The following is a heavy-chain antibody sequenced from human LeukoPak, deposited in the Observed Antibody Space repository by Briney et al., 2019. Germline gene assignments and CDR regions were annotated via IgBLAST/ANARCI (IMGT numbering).Heavy chain of an antibody. D-gene: IGHD3-16*01. V-gene: IGHV4-59*12. Sequence: PSETLSLTCTVSGGSISSYYWSWIRQPPGKGLEWIGYIYYSGSTNYNPSLKSRVTISVDTSKNQFSLRLSSVTAADTAVYYCARVGDYALKDWGQGTLVTVSS. J-gene: IGHJ4*02. CDR3: ARVGDYALKD. CDR2: IYYSGST. CDR1: GGSISSYY.